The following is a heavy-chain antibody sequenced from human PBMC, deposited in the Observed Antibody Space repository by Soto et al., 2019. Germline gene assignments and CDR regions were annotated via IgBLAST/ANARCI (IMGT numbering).Heavy chain of an antibody. V-gene: IGHV3-23*01. Sequence: GGSLRLSCAASGFTFNKFSMNWVRQAPGKGLEWVAAISGGGRSKYYADSVKGRFNISRDNSRTTLSLDMNTLRVEDTAIYYCEKVGAFHCGSGSYSPRNYFDSWGQGTLVTVSS. D-gene: IGHD3-10*01. CDR2: ISGGGRSK. CDR3: EKVGAFHCGSGSYSPRNYFDS. J-gene: IGHJ4*02. CDR1: GFTFNKFS.